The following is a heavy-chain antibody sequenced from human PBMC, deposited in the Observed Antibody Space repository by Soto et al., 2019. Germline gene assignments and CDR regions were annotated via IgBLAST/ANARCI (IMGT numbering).Heavy chain of an antibody. V-gene: IGHV3-30*03. CDR2: VSFDGGNE. J-gene: IGHJ2*01. D-gene: IGHD1-26*01. CDR3: ARGSRGAFDL. CDR1: GFTLSSYS. Sequence: QVQLVESGGGVVQPGRSLRVSCAASGFTLSSYSMFWVRQAPGKGLEWVAAVSFDGGNEHYTDSVKGRFTTSRDNSRNTVFLQMNSLRADDTALYYCARGSRGAFDLWGRGTLVSASS.